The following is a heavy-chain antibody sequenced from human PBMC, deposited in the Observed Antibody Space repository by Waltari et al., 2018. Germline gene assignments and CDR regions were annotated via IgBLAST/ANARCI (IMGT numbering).Heavy chain of an antibody. CDR2: LIPIFLTA. Sequence: VQLVQSGAEVRKPGSSVKVSCKTSGGTFSRFSISWVRLAPGQGLEWMGGLIPIFLTANYAQKFEGRLTIDADEATSTVYMELSGLTSDDTAVYYCADCGGDCPHWGQGTLVTVSS. CDR3: ADCGGDCPH. D-gene: IGHD2-21*01. V-gene: IGHV1-69*01. CDR1: GGTFSRFS. J-gene: IGHJ4*02.